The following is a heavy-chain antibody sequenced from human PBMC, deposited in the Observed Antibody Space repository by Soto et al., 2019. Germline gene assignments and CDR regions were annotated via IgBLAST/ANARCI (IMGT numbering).Heavy chain of an antibody. CDR3: ASPRYVTTGNYYYYGMDV. Sequence: GASVKVSCKASGGSFSSYAISWVRQAPGQGLEWMGGITPIFGTANYAQKFQGRVTITADESTSTAYMELSSLRSEDTAVYYFASPRYVTTGNYYYYGMDVWGQGTTVTVSS. V-gene: IGHV1-69*13. CDR1: GGSFSSYA. D-gene: IGHD1-1*01. CDR2: ITPIFGTA. J-gene: IGHJ6*02.